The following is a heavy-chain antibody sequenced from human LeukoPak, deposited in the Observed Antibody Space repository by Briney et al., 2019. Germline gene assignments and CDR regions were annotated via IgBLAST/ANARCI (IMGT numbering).Heavy chain of an antibody. CDR3: MGDYCTSTSCSTTF. CDR2: ISGSGGST. D-gene: IGHD2-2*02. V-gene: IGHV3-23*01. J-gene: IGHJ4*02. Sequence: GGSLRLSCAASGFTFSSYAMSWVRQAPGKGLEWVSAISGSGGSTYYADSVKGRFTISRDNAKRSLYLQMNSLRAEDTAVYYCMGDYCTSTSCSTTFWGQGTLVTVSS. CDR1: GFTFSSYA.